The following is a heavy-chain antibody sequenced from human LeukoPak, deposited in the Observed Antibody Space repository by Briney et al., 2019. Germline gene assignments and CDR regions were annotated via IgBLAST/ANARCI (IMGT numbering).Heavy chain of an antibody. CDR3: RREGLRSDSSGYYYDY. V-gene: IGHV1-69*04. CDR2: IIPIFGIA. J-gene: IGHJ4*02. CDR1: GGTFSSYA. Sequence: SVKVSCKASGGTFSSYAISWVRQAPGQGLEWMGRIIPIFGIANYAQKFQGRVTITADKSTSTAYMELSSLRSEDTAVYYCRREGLRSDSSGYYYDYWGQGTLVTVSS. D-gene: IGHD3-22*01.